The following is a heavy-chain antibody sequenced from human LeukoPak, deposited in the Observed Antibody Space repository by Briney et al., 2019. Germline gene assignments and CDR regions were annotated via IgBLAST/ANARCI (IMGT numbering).Heavy chain of an antibody. J-gene: IGHJ4*02. CDR1: GFTFDDYA. D-gene: IGHD6-13*01. CDR3: ARVEPYSSSWYDY. V-gene: IGHV3-9*01. CDR2: ISWNNGSI. Sequence: GRSLRLSCAASGFTFDDYAMHWVRQTPWKGLEWVSGISWNNGSIGYADSVKGRFTISRDNAKNSLYLQMNSLRAEDTAVYYCARVEPYSSSWYDYWGQGTLVTVSS.